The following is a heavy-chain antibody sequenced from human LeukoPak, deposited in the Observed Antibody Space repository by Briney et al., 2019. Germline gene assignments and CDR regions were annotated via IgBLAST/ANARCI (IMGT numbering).Heavy chain of an antibody. CDR2: IIPIFGTA. J-gene: IGHJ4*02. V-gene: IGHV1-69*13. CDR1: GGTFSSCA. D-gene: IGHD2-8*02. CDR3: ARGVGYHRLYFDY. Sequence: ASVKVSCKASGGTFSSCAISWVRQAPGQGLEWMGGIIPIFGTANYAQKFQGRVTITADESTSTAYMELSSLRSEDTAVYYCARGVGYHRLYFDYWAQGTLVTVSS.